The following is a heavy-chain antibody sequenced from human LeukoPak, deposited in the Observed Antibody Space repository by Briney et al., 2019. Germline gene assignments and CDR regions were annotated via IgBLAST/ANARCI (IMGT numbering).Heavy chain of an antibody. J-gene: IGHJ6*03. CDR1: GYSFTSYW. CDR3: ARHLTSGDDYYYFYYMDV. Sequence: GESLKISCKGSGYSFTSYWIGWVRQMPGKGLEWMGIIYPGDSDTRYSPSFQGQVTISADKSISTAYLQWSSLKASDTAIYYCARHLTSGDDYYYFYYMDVWGKGTTVTISS. V-gene: IGHV5-51*01. D-gene: IGHD2-21*01. CDR2: IYPGDSDT.